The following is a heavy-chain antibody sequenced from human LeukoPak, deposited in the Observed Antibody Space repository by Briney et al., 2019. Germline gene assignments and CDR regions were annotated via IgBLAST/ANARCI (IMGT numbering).Heavy chain of an antibody. J-gene: IGHJ4*02. CDR1: GFTFSRFG. CDR3: AKDRELELPFDY. Sequence: GGSLRLSCTASGFTFSRFGMHWVRQAPGKGRDWVAFIRYDGSSEYYVDSVKGRFTISRDDSKNTLHLQMNSLRAEDTAVYYCAKDRELELPFDYWGQGTLVTVSS. V-gene: IGHV3-30*02. D-gene: IGHD1-7*01. CDR2: IRYDGSSE.